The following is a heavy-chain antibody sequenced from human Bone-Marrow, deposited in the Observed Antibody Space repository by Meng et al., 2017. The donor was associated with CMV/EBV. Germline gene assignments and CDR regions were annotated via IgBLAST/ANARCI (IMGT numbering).Heavy chain of an antibody. CDR2: ISYDEVKT. J-gene: IGHJ6*02. CDR1: GFTFSYYD. V-gene: IGHV3-30*04. CDR3: ARVPYRSSSGEYFYYHGMDV. D-gene: IGHD6-6*01. Sequence: GESLKISCAASGFTFSYYDMHWVRQAPGRGLEWVAVISYDEVKTYYADSMRGRFTISRDNSKNTLYLELTSPRPEDTAVYYCARVPYRSSSGEYFYYHGMDVWGQGTTVTVSS.